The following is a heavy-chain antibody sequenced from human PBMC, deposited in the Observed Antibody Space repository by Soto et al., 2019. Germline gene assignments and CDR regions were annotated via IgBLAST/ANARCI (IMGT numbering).Heavy chain of an antibody. CDR2: LHHGGST. J-gene: IGHJ4*02. CDR3: TKNSAYALDY. CDR1: RYSINNNNW. V-gene: IGHV4-4*02. D-gene: IGHD5-12*01. Sequence: NPSETLSLTCDVSRYSINNNNWWSWVRQPPGGGLEWIGELHHGGSTNYNPSLESRVTFSVDISKNQFFLRLSSVTAADTSVHYCTKNSAYALDYWGQGTLVTVSS.